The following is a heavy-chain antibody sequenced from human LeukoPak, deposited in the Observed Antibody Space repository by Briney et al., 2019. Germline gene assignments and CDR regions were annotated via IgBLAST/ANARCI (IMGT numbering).Heavy chain of an antibody. J-gene: IGHJ3*02. D-gene: IGHD7-27*01. Sequence: GASVKVSCKASGYTFYSHGVTWVRQAPGQGLEWMGWISTFTGNTNYAQKFQDRVTMTTDTSTSTAYMELRSLRSDDTAMYYCARGVWGDAFDIWGQGITVTVSS. CDR3: ARGVWGDAFDI. CDR1: GYTFYSHG. CDR2: ISTFTGNT. V-gene: IGHV1-18*01.